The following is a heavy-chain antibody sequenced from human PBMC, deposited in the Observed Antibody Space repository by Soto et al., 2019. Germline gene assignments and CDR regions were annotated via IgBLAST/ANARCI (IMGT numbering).Heavy chain of an antibody. D-gene: IGHD6-19*01. CDR1: GFSLSSTSMA. CDR2: IYWDDDK. V-gene: IGHV2-5*02. Sequence: QITLKESGPTLVKPTQTLTLTCTFSGFSLSSTSMAVGWIRQPPGKALEWLALIYWDDDKRYSTFLKSRLTITKDTSKNQVVLTMSNMDPVDTARYYCAHIVVAGLGYYFDYWGQGTLVTVSA. J-gene: IGHJ4*02. CDR3: AHIVVAGLGYYFDY.